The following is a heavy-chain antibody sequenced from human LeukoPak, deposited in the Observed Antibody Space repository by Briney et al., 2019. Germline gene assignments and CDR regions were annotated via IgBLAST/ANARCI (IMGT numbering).Heavy chain of an antibody. J-gene: IGHJ4*02. CDR3: AEDYCTITTCSFDS. CDR2: ISGSGDTT. Sequence: GGSLRLSCAASGFTFSSYAMSWVRQAPGKGLEWVSGISGSGDTTYYADSVKGRFTISRDNSNNTLYLQMNILRAEDTAVYYCAEDYCTITTCSFDSWGQGTLVTVSS. V-gene: IGHV3-23*01. D-gene: IGHD2-2*01. CDR1: GFTFSSYA.